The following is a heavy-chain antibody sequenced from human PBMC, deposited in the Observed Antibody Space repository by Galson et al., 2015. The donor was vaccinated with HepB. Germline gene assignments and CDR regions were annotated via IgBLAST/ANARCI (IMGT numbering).Heavy chain of an antibody. CDR2: MNPNSGNT. V-gene: IGHV1-8*01. D-gene: IGHD3-22*01. Sequence: SVKVSCKASGFTFTNYDINWVRQAAGQGLEWMGWMNPNSGNTGCAQKFQGRVTMTSDTSISTAYMELSRLRSEDTAVYYCARGPVGYDTSGYFDFWGQGTLVTVSS. CDR3: ARGPVGYDTSGYFDF. J-gene: IGHJ4*02. CDR1: GFTFTNYD.